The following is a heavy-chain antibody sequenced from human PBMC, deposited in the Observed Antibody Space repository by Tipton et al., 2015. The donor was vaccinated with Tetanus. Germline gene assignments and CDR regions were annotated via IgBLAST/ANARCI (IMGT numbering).Heavy chain of an antibody. CDR1: AGSFSGYY. D-gene: IGHD6-13*01. CDR2: INHSGST. Sequence: TLSLTCAVYAGSFSGYYWTWIRQSPGEGLEWIGEINHSGSTNYNPSLKSRVTISVDTSKNQFSLKLSSVTAADTAVYYCARGQAAGFTVGYYYYYYGMDVWGQGTTVTVSS. J-gene: IGHJ6*02. CDR3: ARGQAAGFTVGYYYYYYGMDV. V-gene: IGHV4-34*01.